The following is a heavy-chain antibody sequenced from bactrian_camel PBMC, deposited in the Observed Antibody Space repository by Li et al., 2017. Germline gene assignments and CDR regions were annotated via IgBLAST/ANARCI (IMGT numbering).Heavy chain of an antibody. CDR2: YNGGGGRS. CDR3: AAKPWVCALDPEDIVNYDC. V-gene: IGHV3S31*01. D-gene: IGHD1*01. J-gene: IGHJ4*01. Sequence: VQLVESGGGSVQAGGSLRLSCTVSGYITSNYFCMGWFRRQPGNASESVAGVYNGGGGRSYYADSVKGRFTITKDNGKTGYLQMNSLKPEDTAMYYCAAKPWVCALDPEDIVNYDCKGQGTQVTVS. CDR1: GYITSNYF.